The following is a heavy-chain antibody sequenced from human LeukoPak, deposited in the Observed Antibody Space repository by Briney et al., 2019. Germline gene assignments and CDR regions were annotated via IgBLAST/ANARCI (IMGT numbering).Heavy chain of an antibody. D-gene: IGHD2-2*01. J-gene: IGHJ4*02. CDR1: GFTFNNYG. V-gene: IGHV3-30*18. Sequence: GGSLRLPCAAPGFTFNNYGMHWVRQAPGKGLEWVAVISYDGRNKHYPDSVKGRFTISRDISTDTLWLQMDSLRTEDTAVYYCAKGPLRGTAAAIDYWGQGTLVTVSS. CDR3: AKGPLRGTAAAIDY. CDR2: ISYDGRNK.